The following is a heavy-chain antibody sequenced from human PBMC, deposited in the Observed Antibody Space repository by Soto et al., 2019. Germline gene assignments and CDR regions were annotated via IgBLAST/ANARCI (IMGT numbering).Heavy chain of an antibody. CDR2: IIPIFGTA. CDR3: ATRQYLAAAGSYYFDY. D-gene: IGHD6-13*01. Sequence: QVQLVQSGAEVKKPGSSVKVSCKASGGTFSSCAISWVRQAPGQGLEWMGGIIPIFGTANYAQKFQGRVTITADESTSTAYMELSSLSSEDTAVYYCATRQYLAAAGSYYFDYWGQGTLVTVSS. J-gene: IGHJ4*02. CDR1: GGTFSSCA. V-gene: IGHV1-69*01.